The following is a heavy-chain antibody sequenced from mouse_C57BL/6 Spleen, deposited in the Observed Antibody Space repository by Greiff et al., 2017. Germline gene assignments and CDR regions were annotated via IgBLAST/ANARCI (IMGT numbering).Heavy chain of an antibody. Sequence: VKLVESGPELVKPGASVKISCKASGYAFSSSWMNWVKQRPGKGLEWIGRIYPGDGVTNYNGKFKGKATLTADKSSSTAYMQLSSLTSEDSAVYFFARPRNDYGSSYTFAYWGQGTLVTVSA. V-gene: IGHV1-82*01. CDR3: ARPRNDYGSSYTFAY. CDR1: GYAFSSSW. J-gene: IGHJ3*01. D-gene: IGHD1-1*01. CDR2: IYPGDGVT.